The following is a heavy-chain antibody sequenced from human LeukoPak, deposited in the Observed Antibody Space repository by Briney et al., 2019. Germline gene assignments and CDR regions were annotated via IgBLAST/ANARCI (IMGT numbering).Heavy chain of an antibody. CDR1: GFTFSSYG. CDR2: IWYDGSNK. Sequence: GRSLRLPCAASGFTFSSYGMHWVRQAPGKGLEWVAVIWYDGSNKYYADSVKGRFTISRDNSKNTLYLQMNSLRAEDTAVYYCARERRGSSWYIGSMDVWGQGTTVTVSS. D-gene: IGHD6-13*01. V-gene: IGHV3-33*08. CDR3: ARERRGSSWYIGSMDV. J-gene: IGHJ6*02.